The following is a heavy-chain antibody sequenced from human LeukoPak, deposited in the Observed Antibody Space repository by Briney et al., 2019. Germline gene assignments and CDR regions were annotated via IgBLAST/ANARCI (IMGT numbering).Heavy chain of an antibody. CDR3: ARGKRSFDY. Sequence: GGSLRLSCAASGFTVSSNYMSWVRQAPGKGLEWVSVIYSGGSTYYADSVKGRFTFSRDNTQNSLFLHMNSLRAEDTAVYYCARGKRSFDYWGQGTLVTVSS. D-gene: IGHD6-6*01. CDR2: IYSGGST. CDR1: GFTVSSNY. J-gene: IGHJ4*02. V-gene: IGHV3-53*01.